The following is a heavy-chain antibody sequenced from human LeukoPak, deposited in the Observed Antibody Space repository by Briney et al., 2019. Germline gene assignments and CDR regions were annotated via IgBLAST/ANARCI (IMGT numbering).Heavy chain of an antibody. CDR3: ARLHDYYYYGMDV. V-gene: IGHV4-39*01. J-gene: IGHJ6*02. CDR2: IYYSGST. Sequence: SETLSLTCTVSGGSISSSSYYWGWIRQPPGKGLKWIGSIYYSGSTYYNPSLKSRVTISVDTSKNQFSLKLSSVTAADTAVYYCARLHDYYYYGMDVWGQGTTVTVSS. CDR1: GGSISSSSYY.